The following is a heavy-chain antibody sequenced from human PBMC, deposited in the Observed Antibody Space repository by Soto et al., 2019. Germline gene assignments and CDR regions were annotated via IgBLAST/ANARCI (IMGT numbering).Heavy chain of an antibody. Sequence: ASVKVSCKASGITFTRSAMQWVRQARGQRLEWIGWIVVGSGNSNYAQKFQERVTITTDMSTSTVYMELSSLRSEDTAVYYCAAGRVGSRWPIDYWGQGTLVTVSS. CDR1: GITFTRSA. CDR2: IVVGSGNS. V-gene: IGHV1-58*02. CDR3: AAGRVGSRWPIDY. D-gene: IGHD6-13*01. J-gene: IGHJ4*02.